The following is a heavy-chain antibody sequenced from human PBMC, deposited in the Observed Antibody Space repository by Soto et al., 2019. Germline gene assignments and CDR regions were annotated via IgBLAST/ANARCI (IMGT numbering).Heavy chain of an antibody. CDR2: INHSGST. V-gene: IGHV4-34*01. D-gene: IGHD3-22*01. CDR1: GESFSGYY. Sequence: SETLSLTCVVYGESFSGYYWSWIRQPPGKGLEWVGEINHSGSTNYNPSLKSRVTISVDASKNQFSLKLNSVTAADTAVFYCAGRRSYYDNSGYYSYSFDYWGQGALVTVSS. CDR3: AGRRSYYDNSGYYSYSFDY. J-gene: IGHJ4*02.